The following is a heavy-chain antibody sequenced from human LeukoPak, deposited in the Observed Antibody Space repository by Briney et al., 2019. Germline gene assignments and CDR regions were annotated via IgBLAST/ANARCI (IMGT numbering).Heavy chain of an antibody. V-gene: IGHV1-2*02. CDR1: GYTFTDHY. CDR3: ARIITSTWYNEFDC. J-gene: IGHJ4*02. D-gene: IGHD1-14*01. CDR2: INPNGGGT. Sequence: ASVKVSCKASGYTFTDHYLHWLRQAPGQGLEYLGWINPNGGGTNFPQKFQGRVTLTIDTSVNTGYMEITKLTSGDTAVYYCARIITSTWYNEFDCWGQGTLVAVSS.